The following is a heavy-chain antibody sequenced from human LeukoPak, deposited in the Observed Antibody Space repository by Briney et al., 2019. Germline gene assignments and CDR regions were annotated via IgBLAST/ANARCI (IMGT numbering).Heavy chain of an antibody. CDR1: GGSISSYY. CDR3: ARDEVVVVPAAMVDYYYYYYMDV. D-gene: IGHD2-2*01. J-gene: IGHJ6*03. CDR2: IYTSGST. V-gene: IGHV4-4*07. Sequence: SETLSLTCTVSGGSISSYYWSWIRQPAGKELEWIGRIYTSGSTNYNPSLKSRVTMSVDTSKNQFSLKLSSVTAADTAVYYCARDEVVVVPAAMVDYYYYYYMDVWGKGTTVTVSS.